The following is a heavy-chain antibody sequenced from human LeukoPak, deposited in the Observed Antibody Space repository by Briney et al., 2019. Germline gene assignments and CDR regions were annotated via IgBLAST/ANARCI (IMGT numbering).Heavy chain of an antibody. CDR3: TKDPNGDYVGAFEP. CDR1: GFSFSSFA. CDR2: ITGGHYPT. Sequence: GGSLRLSCAASGFSFSSFAMTWVRQAPGKGLEWVSSITGGHYPTYNTDSVKGRFTISRDNSKDTLYLQMNSLRADDTAVYYCTKDPNGDYVGAFEPWGQGTLVTVSS. D-gene: IGHD4-17*01. V-gene: IGHV3-23*01. J-gene: IGHJ5*02.